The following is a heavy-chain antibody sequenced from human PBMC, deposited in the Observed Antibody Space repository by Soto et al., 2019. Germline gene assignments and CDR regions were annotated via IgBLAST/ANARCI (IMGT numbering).Heavy chain of an antibody. CDR3: ARDPSQSWFDP. V-gene: IGHV1-18*01. CDR2: ISAYNGNT. CDR1: GYTFTSYG. J-gene: IGHJ5*02. Sequence: QVQLVQSGAEVKKPGASVKVSCKASGYTFTSYGISWVRQAPGQGLEWMGWISAYNGNTSDAQKLQGRGTMTTDTATSTADMGLRSLRSDDTAVYYCARDPSQSWFDPWGQGTLVTVSS.